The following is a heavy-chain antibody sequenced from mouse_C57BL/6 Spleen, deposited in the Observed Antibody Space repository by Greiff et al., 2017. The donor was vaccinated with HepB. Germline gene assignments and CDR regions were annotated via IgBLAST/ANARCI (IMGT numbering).Heavy chain of an antibody. CDR2: IDPSDSYT. CDR3: ASAIYYGNYGDFDY. J-gene: IGHJ2*01. CDR1: GYTFTSYW. V-gene: IGHV1-50*01. Sequence: QVQLQQPGAELVKPGASVKLSCKASGYTFTSYWMQWVKQRPGQGLEWIGEIDPSDSYTNYNQKFKGKATLTVDTSSSTAYMQLSSLTSEDSAVYYCASAIYYGNYGDFDYWGQGTTLTVSS. D-gene: IGHD2-1*01.